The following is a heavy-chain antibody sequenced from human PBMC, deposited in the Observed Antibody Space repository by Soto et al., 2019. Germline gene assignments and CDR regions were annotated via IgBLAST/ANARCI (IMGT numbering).Heavy chain of an antibody. CDR3: ARGDNWRLDL. CDR2: IHLGTT. Sequence: QVQLQESGPGLVKPSGTLSLTCAVSGDSITSSAWWSCVRQPPGKGLEWIGEIHLGTTNYNPSLKSRVTISVDKSKNQFSLILNSVTAADTAIYYCARGDNWRLDLWGQGTLVTVSS. V-gene: IGHV4-4*02. J-gene: IGHJ5*02. CDR1: GDSITSSAW. D-gene: IGHD1-20*01.